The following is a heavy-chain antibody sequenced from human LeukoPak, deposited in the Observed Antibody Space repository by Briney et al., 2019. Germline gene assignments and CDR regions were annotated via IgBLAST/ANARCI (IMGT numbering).Heavy chain of an antibody. D-gene: IGHD5-12*01. V-gene: IGHV3-48*03. CDR2: ISSSSVTL. Sequence: GGSLRLSCAASGFTFSSYEMNGVRQAPGKGLEWVSYISSSSVTLNYADSVKGRFTISRDNAKNSLYLQMNSLRAEDTAVYYCARVAWDAFDIWGQGTMVTVSS. J-gene: IGHJ3*02. CDR3: ARVAWDAFDI. CDR1: GFTFSSYE.